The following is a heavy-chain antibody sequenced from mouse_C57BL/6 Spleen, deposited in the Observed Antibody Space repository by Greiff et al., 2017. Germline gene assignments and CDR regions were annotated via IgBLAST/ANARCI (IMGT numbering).Heavy chain of an antibody. V-gene: IGHV6-3*01. CDR1: GFTFSNYW. J-gene: IGHJ3*01. D-gene: IGHD3-1*01. Sequence: EVKLVESGGGLVQPGGSMKLSCVASGFTFSNYWMNWVRQSPEKGLEWVAQIRLKSDNYATHYAESVKGRFTISRDDSKSSVYLQMNNLRAEDTGIYYCIGKEGFAYWGQGTLVTVSA. CDR3: IGKEGFAY. CDR2: IRLKSDNYAT.